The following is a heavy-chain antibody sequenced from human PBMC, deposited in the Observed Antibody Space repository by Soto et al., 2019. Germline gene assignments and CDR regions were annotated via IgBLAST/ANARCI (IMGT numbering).Heavy chain of an antibody. CDR3: ARVPHPQLPYYYYYGMDV. Sequence: GASVKVSCKASGYTFTSYAMHWVRQAPGQRLEWMGWINAGNGNTKYSQKFQGRVTITRDTSASTAYMELSSLRSEDTAVYYCARVPHPQLPYYYYYGMDVWGQGTTVTVSS. CDR2: INAGNGNT. D-gene: IGHD2-2*01. CDR1: GYTFTSYA. V-gene: IGHV1-3*01. J-gene: IGHJ6*02.